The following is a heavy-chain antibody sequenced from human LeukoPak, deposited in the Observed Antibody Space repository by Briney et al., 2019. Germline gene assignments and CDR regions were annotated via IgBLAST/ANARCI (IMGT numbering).Heavy chain of an antibody. CDR2: INSDGSWT. D-gene: IGHD2-2*01. V-gene: IGHV3-74*01. J-gene: IGHJ4*02. CDR3: VSFYETY. CDR1: GNYW. Sequence: GGSLRLSCAASGNYWMHWVRQAPGKGLVWVSHINSDGSWTSYADSVKGRFTISKDNAKNTVYLQMNNLRAGDTAVYYCVSFYETYWGRGTLVTVSS.